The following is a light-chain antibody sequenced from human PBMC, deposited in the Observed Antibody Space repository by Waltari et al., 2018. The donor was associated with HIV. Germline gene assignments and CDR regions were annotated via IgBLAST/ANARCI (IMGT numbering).Light chain of an antibody. CDR2: WAS. V-gene: IGKV4-1*01. J-gene: IGKJ2*01. Sequence: DIVMTQSPDSLAVSLGERATINCKSSQTIFYSSNNKKYLAWYQQKPGQSPKLLISWASTREFGVPDRFSGSGSGTDFTLTISSLRAEDVAVYNCQQFYRTPYTFGQGTRLEFK. CDR3: QQFYRTPYT. CDR1: QTIFYSSNNKKY.